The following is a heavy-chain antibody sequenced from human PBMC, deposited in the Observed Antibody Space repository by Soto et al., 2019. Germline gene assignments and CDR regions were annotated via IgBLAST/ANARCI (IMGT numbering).Heavy chain of an antibody. CDR2: ISAYNGNT. CDR3: ARDHGGRDIAHPFDD. J-gene: IGHJ4*02. D-gene: IGHD1-26*01. CDR1: GGTFSSYA. V-gene: IGHV1-18*01. Sequence: ASVKVSCEASGGTFSSYAISWVRQAPGQGLEWMGWISAYNGNTNYAKTFQGRVTMTRDTSISTAYMELSMLRSHDTAVYYCARDHGGRDIAHPFDDWGQGTLVTVSS.